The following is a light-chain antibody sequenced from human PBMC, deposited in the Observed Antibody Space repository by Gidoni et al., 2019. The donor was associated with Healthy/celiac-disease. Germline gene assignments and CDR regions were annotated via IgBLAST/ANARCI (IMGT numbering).Light chain of an antibody. CDR3: QQYGSPYT. CDR2: GAS. CDR1: QSVSSSY. J-gene: IGKJ2*01. V-gene: IGKV3-20*01. Sequence: EIVLTQSPGTLSLSPGERATLACRASQSVSSSYLACYQQKPGQAPRLLIYGASSRATGIPDRCSGSASGTDFTRTISRLEPEDFAVYYCQQYGSPYTFGQGTKLEIK.